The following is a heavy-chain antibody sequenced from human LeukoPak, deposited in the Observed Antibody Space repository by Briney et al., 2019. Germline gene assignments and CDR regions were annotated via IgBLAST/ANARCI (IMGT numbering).Heavy chain of an antibody. D-gene: IGHD2-2*01. J-gene: IGHJ4*02. CDR2: ISAGGRTT. CDR3: AKPVCSATTCYRYFDS. Sequence: PGGSLRLSCAASGFTFSSYAMSWVRQAPGKGLEWVSAISAGGRTTYYADSVKGRFTISRDNSKSTLYLQMNSLRAEDTAVYYCAKPVCSATTCYRYFDSWGQGILVTVSS. V-gene: IGHV3-23*01. CDR1: GFTFSSYA.